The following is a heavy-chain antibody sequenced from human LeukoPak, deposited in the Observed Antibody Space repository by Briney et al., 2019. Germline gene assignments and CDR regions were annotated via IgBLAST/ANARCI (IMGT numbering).Heavy chain of an antibody. CDR3: AVERGATVFDY. Sequence: SETLSLTCAVYGGSFSGYYWSWIRQPPGKGLEWIGEINHSGSTNYNPSLKSRVTISVDTSKNQFSLKLSSVTAADTAVYYCAVERGATVFDYRGQGTLVTVSS. CDR1: GGSFSGYY. J-gene: IGHJ4*02. V-gene: IGHV4-34*01. D-gene: IGHD1-26*01. CDR2: INHSGST.